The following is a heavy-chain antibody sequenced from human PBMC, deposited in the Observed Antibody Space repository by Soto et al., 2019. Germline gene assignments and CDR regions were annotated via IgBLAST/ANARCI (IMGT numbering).Heavy chain of an antibody. J-gene: IGHJ6*02. CDR2: MNEDGGTT. Sequence: EVQLVESGGGLVRPGASLRLSCAASGVTFSRYWLHWVRQAPGKGLVWVSRMNEDGGTTDYANSVKGRFTISRDNAKNTLYLQLNSRRVGDTAVDYCARDLAGRADVCVQWTTVTVSS. CDR1: GVTFSRYW. CDR3: ARDLAGRADV. D-gene: IGHD2-21*01. V-gene: IGHV3-74*02.